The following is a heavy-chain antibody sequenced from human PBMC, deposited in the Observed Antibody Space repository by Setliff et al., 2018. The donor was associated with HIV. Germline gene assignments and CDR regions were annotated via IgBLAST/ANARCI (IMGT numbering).Heavy chain of an antibody. CDR2: AYHRGNT. D-gene: IGHD3-22*01. CDR3: ARGRVYKGYYDSSSSWGRYYYYHMDV. CDR1: GVSTSNNNYW. J-gene: IGHJ6*03. V-gene: IGHV4-4*02. Sequence: SETLSLTCAVSGVSTSNNNYWWSWVRQPPGKGLEWIGEAYHRGNTNYSPSLKSRVTISVDTSKNQFSLKLSSVSAADTAVFYCARGRVYKGYYDSSSSWGRYYYYHMDVWGQGTTVTVSS.